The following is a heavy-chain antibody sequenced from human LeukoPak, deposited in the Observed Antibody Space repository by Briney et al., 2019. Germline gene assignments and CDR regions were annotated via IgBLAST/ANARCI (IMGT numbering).Heavy chain of an antibody. CDR3: ARDFAQLGIHSDHFDY. CDR1: GYTFASYA. Sequence: GASVKVSCKASGYTFASYAMNWVRQAPGQGLEWMGWINTNTGNPTYAQGFTGRFVFSLDTSVSTAYLQISSLKAEDTAVYYCARDFAQLGIHSDHFDYWGQGTLVTVSS. CDR2: INTNTGNP. V-gene: IGHV7-4-1*02. J-gene: IGHJ4*02. D-gene: IGHD7-27*01.